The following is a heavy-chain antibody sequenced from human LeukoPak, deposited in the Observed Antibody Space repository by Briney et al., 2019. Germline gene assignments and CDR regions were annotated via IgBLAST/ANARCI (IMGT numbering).Heavy chain of an antibody. Sequence: GGSLRLSCAVSGFTFSSYWIHWVRHAPGKGLMWVSHINNDGSNTRYADSVKGRFTTSRDNAKNTLYLQMKSLRGEDTAVYYCARSGGTGFDPWGQGTLVTVSS. D-gene: IGHD3/OR15-3a*01. V-gene: IGHV3-74*01. J-gene: IGHJ5*02. CDR1: GFTFSSYW. CDR3: ARSGGTGFDP. CDR2: INNDGSNT.